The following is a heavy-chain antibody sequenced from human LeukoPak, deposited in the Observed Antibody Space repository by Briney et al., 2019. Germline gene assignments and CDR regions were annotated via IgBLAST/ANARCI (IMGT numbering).Heavy chain of an antibody. CDR1: GYTFNIYG. J-gene: IGHJ4*02. Sequence: ASVKVPFKASGYTFNIYGISWARQAPGQGLEWMGWISAYNGDTHYAQRFQGRVTLTIDTSTSTAYMELRNLRSDDTAMYYCARDPSNTSGWYIYFDYWGQGTLVTVSS. D-gene: IGHD6-19*01. V-gene: IGHV1-18*01. CDR3: ARDPSNTSGWYIYFDY. CDR2: ISAYNGDT.